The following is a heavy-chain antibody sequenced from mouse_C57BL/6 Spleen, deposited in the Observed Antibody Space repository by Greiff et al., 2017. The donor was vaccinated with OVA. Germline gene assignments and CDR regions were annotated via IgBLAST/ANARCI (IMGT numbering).Heavy chain of an antibody. Sequence: QVQLQQPGAELVKPGASVKMSCTASGYNFNSYWITWVKQRPGQGLGWIGDIYPGSGSTNYNEKFKSKATLTADTSSSTAYMQLSSLTSEDSAVYYCARRHHYGNLAYWGQGTLVTVSA. CDR1: GYNFNSYW. J-gene: IGHJ3*01. D-gene: IGHD2-1*01. CDR3: ARRHHYGNLAY. V-gene: IGHV1-55*01. CDR2: IYPGSGST.